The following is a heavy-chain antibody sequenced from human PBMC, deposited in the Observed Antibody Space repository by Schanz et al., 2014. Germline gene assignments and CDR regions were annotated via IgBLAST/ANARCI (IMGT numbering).Heavy chain of an antibody. CDR2: ISGSGGST. Sequence: EVQLVESGGGVVQPGRSLRLSCAASGFTFSSYAMSWVRQAPGKGLEWVSAISGSGGSTYYADSVKGRFTISRDNSKNTLYLQMSSLRAEDTAVYYCAKGRFGELSAFDIWGQGTMVTVSS. D-gene: IGHD3-10*01. CDR3: AKGRFGELSAFDI. CDR1: GFTFSSYA. J-gene: IGHJ3*02. V-gene: IGHV3-23*04.